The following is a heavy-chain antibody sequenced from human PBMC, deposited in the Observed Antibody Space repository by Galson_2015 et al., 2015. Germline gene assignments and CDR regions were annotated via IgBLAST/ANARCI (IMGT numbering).Heavy chain of an antibody. CDR3: ARVVDGRYSGYDPDY. Sequence: SETLSLTCTVSGGSVSSGSYYWSWIRQPPGKGLEWIGYIYYSGSTNYNPSLKSRVTISVDTSKNQFSLKLSSVTAADTAVYYCARVVDGRYSGYDPDYWGQGTLVTVSS. D-gene: IGHD5-12*01. V-gene: IGHV4-61*01. CDR1: GGSVSSGSYY. CDR2: IYYSGST. J-gene: IGHJ4*02.